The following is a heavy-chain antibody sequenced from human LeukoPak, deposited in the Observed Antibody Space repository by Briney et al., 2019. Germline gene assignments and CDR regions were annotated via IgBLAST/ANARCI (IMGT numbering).Heavy chain of an antibody. Sequence: SVTVSCMGSGGSFNSFGITWVRQAPGQGFEGVGGIDPLFSTVNYGQKFQGRVTITADESTTTAYMELSSLRSENTAVYYCARENVERYFDGLHTGRGNPFDYWGQGTLVTVSS. J-gene: IGHJ4*02. V-gene: IGHV1-69*01. CDR2: IDPLFSTV. CDR3: ARENVERYFDGLHTGRGNPFDY. CDR1: GGSFNSFG. D-gene: IGHD3-9*01.